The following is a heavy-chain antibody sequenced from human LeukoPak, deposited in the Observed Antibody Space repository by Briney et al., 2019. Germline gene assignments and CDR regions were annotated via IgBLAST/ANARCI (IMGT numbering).Heavy chain of an antibody. CDR1: GFTFSSYA. Sequence: GGSLRLSCAASGFTFSSYAMSWVRQAPGKALEWVSAISGSGGSTYYADSVKGRFTISRDNSKNTLYLQMNSLRAEDTAVYYCAKDLRQWLVSYYFDYWGQGTLVTVSS. CDR3: AKDLRQWLVSYYFDY. V-gene: IGHV3-23*01. CDR2: ISGSGGST. D-gene: IGHD6-19*01. J-gene: IGHJ4*02.